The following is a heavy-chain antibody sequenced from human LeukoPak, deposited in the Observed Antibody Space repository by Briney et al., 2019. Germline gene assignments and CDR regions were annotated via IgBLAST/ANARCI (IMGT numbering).Heavy chain of an antibody. CDR3: ARDEPYYDFWSGYYYYYYMDV. Sequence: PSETLSLTCSVSGGYISSSSYYWSWIRQPAGKGLEWIGRIYTSGSTNYNPSLKSRVTMSVDTSKNQFSLKLSSVTAADTAVYYCARDEPYYDFWSGYYYYYYMDVWGKGTTVTVSS. CDR2: IYTSGST. V-gene: IGHV4-61*02. CDR1: GGYISSSSYY. D-gene: IGHD3-3*01. J-gene: IGHJ6*03.